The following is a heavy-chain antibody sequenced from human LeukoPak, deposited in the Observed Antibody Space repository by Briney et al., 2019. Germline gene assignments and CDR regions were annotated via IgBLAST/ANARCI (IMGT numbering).Heavy chain of an antibody. CDR1: GFTFSSYS. Sequence: PGGSLRLSCAASGFTFSSYSINWVRQAPGKGLDWVSSISSSSSYIYYADAVKGRFTISRDNAKNSLYLQMKSLRTEDTAVYYCARSCGGDCYPDYWGQGTLVTVSS. V-gene: IGHV3-21*01. CDR2: ISSSSSYI. J-gene: IGHJ4*02. D-gene: IGHD2-21*02. CDR3: ARSCGGDCYPDY.